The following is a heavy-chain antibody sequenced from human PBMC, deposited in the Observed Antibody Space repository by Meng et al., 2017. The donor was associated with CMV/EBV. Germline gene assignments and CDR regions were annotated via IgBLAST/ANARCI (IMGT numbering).Heavy chain of an antibody. D-gene: IGHD2-15*01. CDR2: IKQDGSEK. Sequence: SCAASGFTFSSYWMSWVRQAPGKGLEWVANIKQDGSEKYYVDSVKGRFTISRDNAKNSLYLQMNSLRAEDTAVYYCARGYCSGGSCYSWDYYYGMDVWGQGTTVTVSS. J-gene: IGHJ6*02. CDR3: ARGYCSGGSCYSWDYYYGMDV. CDR1: GFTFSSYW. V-gene: IGHV3-7*01.